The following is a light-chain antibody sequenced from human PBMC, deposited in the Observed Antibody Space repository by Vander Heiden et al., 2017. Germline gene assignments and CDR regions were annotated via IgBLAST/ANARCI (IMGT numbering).Light chain of an antibody. Sequence: SVLTHPPSLSGAPGQRVTFSCTGSSSNIGAGYDVHWYQQLPGTAPKLLISANSNRPSGVPDRFSGSKSGTSASLAITGLQAEDEADYYCQSYDSSLSGSLFGGGTKLTVL. J-gene: IGLJ2*01. CDR1: SSNIGAGYD. CDR2: ANS. V-gene: IGLV1-40*01. CDR3: QSYDSSLSGSL.